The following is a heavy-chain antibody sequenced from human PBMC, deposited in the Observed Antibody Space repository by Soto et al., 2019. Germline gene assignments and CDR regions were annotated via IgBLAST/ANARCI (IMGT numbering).Heavy chain of an antibody. J-gene: IGHJ4*02. CDR2: IFSNDAK. D-gene: IGHD3-10*01. CDR3: ARIRGWGWLGPNDY. CDR1: GFSLSNARMS. V-gene: IGHV2-26*01. Sequence: QVTLKESGPVLVKPTETLTLTCTVSGFSLSNARMSVSWIRQPPGKALEWLAHIFSNDAKSYSASLKSRLTKSKDTPKSQLVLTMTNMDPVDTATYYCARIRGWGWLGPNDYWGQGTLVTVSS.